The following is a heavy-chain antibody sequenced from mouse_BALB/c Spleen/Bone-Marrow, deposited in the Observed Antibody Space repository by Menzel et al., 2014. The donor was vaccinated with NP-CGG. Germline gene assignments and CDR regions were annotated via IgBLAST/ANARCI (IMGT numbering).Heavy chain of an antibody. Sequence: EVKLVESGPSLVKPSQTLSLTCSVTGDSITSGYWNWIRKFPGNKLEYMGYISYSGSTYYSPSLKSRISITRDTSKNQCYLHLNSVTTEDTATYYCATYDGFYFDYWGQGTTLTVSS. CDR3: ATYDGFYFDY. CDR2: ISYSGST. CDR1: GDSITSGY. J-gene: IGHJ2*01. V-gene: IGHV3-8*02. D-gene: IGHD2-3*01.